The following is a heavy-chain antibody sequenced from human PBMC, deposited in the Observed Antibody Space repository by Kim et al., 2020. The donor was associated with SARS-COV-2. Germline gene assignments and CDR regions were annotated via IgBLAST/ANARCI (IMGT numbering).Heavy chain of an antibody. V-gene: IGHV4-59*08. Sequence: SETLSLIYTVSDDSMCNYYWSWIRQPPGKELEWIGYLHCTGRTKYNPSLKSRVTMSVDTSKKQLSLRLTSVTVADTAVYYCANLGTPGFWGQGTLVTVSS. J-gene: IGHJ4*02. CDR2: LHCTGRT. CDR3: ANLGTPGF. D-gene: IGHD7-27*01. CDR1: DDSMCNYY.